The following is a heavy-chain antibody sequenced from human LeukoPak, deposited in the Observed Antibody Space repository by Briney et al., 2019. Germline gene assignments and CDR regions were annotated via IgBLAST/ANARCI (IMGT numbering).Heavy chain of an antibody. Sequence: GGSLRLSCAASGFTFSNAWMSWVRQAPGKGLEWVGRIKSKTDGGTTDYAAPVKGRFTISRDNSKNTLYLQMNSLRAEDTAVYYCGVVVAGRAWYFDLWGRGTLVTVSS. CDR2: IKSKTDGGTT. CDR1: GFTFSNAW. J-gene: IGHJ2*01. V-gene: IGHV3-15*01. CDR3: GVVVAGRAWYFDL. D-gene: IGHD2-2*01.